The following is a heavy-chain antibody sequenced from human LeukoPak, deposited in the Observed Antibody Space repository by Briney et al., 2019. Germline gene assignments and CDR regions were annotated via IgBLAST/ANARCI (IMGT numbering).Heavy chain of an antibody. CDR2: ISAYNGNT. CDR1: GYTFTSYG. J-gene: IGHJ6*03. V-gene: IGHV1-18*01. Sequence: ASMKVSCKASGYTFTSYGISWVRQAPGQGLEWMGWISAYNGNTDYAQKLQGRVTMTTDTSTSTAYMELRSLRSDDTAVYYCARDFLSITMVRGALNYYYYYYMDVWGKGTTVTVSS. CDR3: ARDFLSITMVRGALNYYYYYYMDV. D-gene: IGHD3-10*01.